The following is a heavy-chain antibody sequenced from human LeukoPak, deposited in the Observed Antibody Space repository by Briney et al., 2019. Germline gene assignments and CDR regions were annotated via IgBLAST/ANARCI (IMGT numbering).Heavy chain of an antibody. Sequence: GGSLRLSCVASDFTFDFYWMTWVRQAPGKGLEWLANILPDGSQKYYVDSVKGRFTISRDDPKNSLYLQINNLRAEDTAVYYCGRLAHNAWYAIDFWGQGTLVTVSS. D-gene: IGHD2-2*01. CDR1: DFTFDFYW. V-gene: IGHV3-7*01. CDR3: GRLAHNAWYAIDF. J-gene: IGHJ4*02. CDR2: ILPDGSQK.